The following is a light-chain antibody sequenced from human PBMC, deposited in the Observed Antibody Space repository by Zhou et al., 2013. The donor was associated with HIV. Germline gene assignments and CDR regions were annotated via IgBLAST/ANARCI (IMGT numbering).Light chain of an antibody. J-gene: IGKJ4*01. V-gene: IGKV1-13*02. CDR2: DAS. Sequence: AIQLTQSPSSLSASVGDRVTITCRASQGISSALAWYQQKPGKAPTLLIFDASNLESGVPSRFTGSGSGTEFSLTITALQPDDFATYFCQQYKTVPLTFGGGTRV. CDR3: QQYKTVPLT. CDR1: QGISSA.